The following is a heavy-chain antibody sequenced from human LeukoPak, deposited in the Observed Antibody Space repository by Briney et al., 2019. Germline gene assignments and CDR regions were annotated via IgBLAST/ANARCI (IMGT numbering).Heavy chain of an antibody. V-gene: IGHV5-51*01. Sequence: GESLKISWKGSGYRFTSYWIGWVRQMPGKGLEWMGMIYPGDSDTRYSPSFQGQVTISADKSISTAYLQWSSLKASDTAMYYCARAPDTAMVYYFDYWGQGTLVTVSS. CDR3: ARAPDTAMVYYFDY. J-gene: IGHJ4*02. CDR1: GYRFTSYW. D-gene: IGHD5-18*01. CDR2: IYPGDSDT.